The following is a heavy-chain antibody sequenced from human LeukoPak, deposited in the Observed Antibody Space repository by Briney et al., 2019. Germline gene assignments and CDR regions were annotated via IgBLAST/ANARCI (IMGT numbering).Heavy chain of an antibody. Sequence: PGGSLRLSCAASGFTFSSYAMHWVRQAPGKGLEYVSAISSNGGSTYYANSVKGRFTISRDNSKNTLYLQMGSLRAEDMAVYYCARGQEMATILGYFDYWGQGTLVTVSS. V-gene: IGHV3-64*01. CDR1: GFTFSSYA. CDR3: ARGQEMATILGYFDY. J-gene: IGHJ4*02. D-gene: IGHD5-24*01. CDR2: ISSNGGST.